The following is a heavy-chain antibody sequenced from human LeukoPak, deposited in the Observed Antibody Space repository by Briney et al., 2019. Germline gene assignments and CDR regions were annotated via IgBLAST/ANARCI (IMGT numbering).Heavy chain of an antibody. V-gene: IGHV3-23*01. J-gene: IGHJ4*02. CDR2: ISGSDGST. D-gene: IGHD3-10*01. Sequence: GGSLRLSCAVSGFTFNTYGMTWVRQAPGKGLEWVSGISGSDGSTYYADSVKGRFTISRDNSRNTLYLQMNSLRGEDTAVYYRAKNIGGLDYWGQGTLVTVSS. CDR1: GFTFNTYG. CDR3: AKNIGGLDY.